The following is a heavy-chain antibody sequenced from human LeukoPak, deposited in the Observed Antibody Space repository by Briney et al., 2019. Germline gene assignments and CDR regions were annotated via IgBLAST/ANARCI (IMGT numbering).Heavy chain of an antibody. D-gene: IGHD3-22*01. V-gene: IGHV1-18*01. Sequence: GASVKVSCKASGYTFTSYGISWVRQAPGQGLEWMGWISAYNGNTNYAQKLQGRVTMTTDTSTSTAYMDLRNLRSEDTAVYYCARRSDDYDSSAYYHWGQGTLVTVSS. J-gene: IGHJ4*02. CDR2: ISAYNGNT. CDR3: ARRSDDYDSSAYYH. CDR1: GYTFTSYG.